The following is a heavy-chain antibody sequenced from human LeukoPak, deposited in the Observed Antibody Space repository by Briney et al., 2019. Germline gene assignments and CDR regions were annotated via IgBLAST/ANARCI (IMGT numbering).Heavy chain of an antibody. CDR2: INWNGGST. CDR1: GFTFDDYG. D-gene: IGHD1-7*01. CDR3: ARGPRVLELHYFDY. Sequence: GSLRLSCAASGFTFDDYGMSWVRQAPGKGLEWVSGINWNGGSTGYADSVKGRFTISRDNAKNSLYLQMNSLRAEDTALYYCARGPRVLELHYFDYWGQGTLVTVSS. J-gene: IGHJ4*02. V-gene: IGHV3-20*04.